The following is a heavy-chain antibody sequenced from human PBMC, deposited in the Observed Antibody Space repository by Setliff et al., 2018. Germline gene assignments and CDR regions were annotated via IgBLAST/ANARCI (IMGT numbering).Heavy chain of an antibody. CDR3: ARPRQGYYDSQARDAFDI. CDR1: GYTLTELS. J-gene: IGHJ3*02. CDR2: IIPIFGTA. V-gene: IGHV1-69*06. D-gene: IGHD3-22*01. Sequence: ASVKVSCKVSGYTLTELSMHWVRQAPGKGLEWMGRIIPIFGTANYAQKFQGGVTITADKSTSTAYMELSSLRSEDTAVYYCARPRQGYYDSQARDAFDIWGQGTMVTVSS.